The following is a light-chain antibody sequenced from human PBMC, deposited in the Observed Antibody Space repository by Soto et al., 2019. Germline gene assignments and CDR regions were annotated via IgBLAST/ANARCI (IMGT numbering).Light chain of an antibody. J-gene: IGKJ4*01. CDR2: WAS. V-gene: IGKV4-1*01. CDR1: QSLFYSPNNKTY. CDR3: QQYYRVPQLT. Sequence: IVMIQSQDSLAVSMGERATINCKSSQSLFYSPNNKTYLAWYQQKAGQSPKLLIYWASNRESGVPDRFSGSGSGTDFTLTISSLQAEDVAVYYCQQYYRVPQLTFGAGTKVEIK.